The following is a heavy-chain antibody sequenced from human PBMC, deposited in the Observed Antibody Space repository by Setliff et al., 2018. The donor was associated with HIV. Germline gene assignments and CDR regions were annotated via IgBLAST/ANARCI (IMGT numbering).Heavy chain of an antibody. D-gene: IGHD5-12*01. CDR1: GFRVTDTY. CDR2: IYKAGKT. CDR3: TTEDPWLRFGH. V-gene: IGHV3-66*01. Sequence: PGGSLRLSCEASGFRVTDTYMAWVRQAPGKGLEWVTLIYKAGKTYYADFVKGRFTISRDDSKTTLYLQMNSLKTEDTAVYYCTTEDPWLRFGHWGQGTLVTVSS. J-gene: IGHJ5*02.